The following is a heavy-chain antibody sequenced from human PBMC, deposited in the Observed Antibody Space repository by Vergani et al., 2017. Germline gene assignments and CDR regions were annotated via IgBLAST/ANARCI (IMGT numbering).Heavy chain of an antibody. J-gene: IGHJ4*02. V-gene: IGHV3-30*18. CDR3: AKEVDTAMDEWVRYKYFDY. Sequence: QVQLVESGGGVVQPGRSLRLSCAASGFPFSSYGMHWVRQAPGKGLEWVAVISYDGSNKYYADSVKGRFTISRDNSKNTLYLQMNSLRAEDTAVYYCAKEVDTAMDEWVRYKYFDYWGQGTLVTVSS. D-gene: IGHD5-18*01. CDR2: ISYDGSNK. CDR1: GFPFSSYG.